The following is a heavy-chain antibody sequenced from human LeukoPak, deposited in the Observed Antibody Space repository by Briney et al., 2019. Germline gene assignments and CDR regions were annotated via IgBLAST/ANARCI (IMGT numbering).Heavy chain of an antibody. CDR2: ISYDGSNK. CDR1: GFTFSSYG. D-gene: IGHD2-2*01. Sequence: PGGSLRLSCAASGFTFSSYGMHWVRQAPGKGLEWVAVISYDGSNKYYADSVKGRFTISRDNSKNTLYLQMNSLRAEDTAVYYCAKERPRRYCSSTSCFKTYYYYGMDVWGQGTTVTVSS. J-gene: IGHJ6*02. V-gene: IGHV3-30*18. CDR3: AKERPRRYCSSTSCFKTYYYYGMDV.